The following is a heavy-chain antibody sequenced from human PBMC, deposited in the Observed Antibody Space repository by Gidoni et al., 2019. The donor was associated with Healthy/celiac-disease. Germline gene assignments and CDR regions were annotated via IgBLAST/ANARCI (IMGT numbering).Heavy chain of an antibody. CDR3: ARDQGIYSSSLNY. J-gene: IGHJ4*02. Sequence: QVQLLESGGGVVQPGRSLRLSCAASGFPFSSYAMHWVRQAPGKGLEWVAVISYDGSNKYYADSVKGRFTISRDNSKNTLYLQMNSLRAEDTAVYYCARDQGIYSSSLNYWGQGTLVTVSS. CDR2: ISYDGSNK. CDR1: GFPFSSYA. V-gene: IGHV3-30-3*01. D-gene: IGHD6-13*01.